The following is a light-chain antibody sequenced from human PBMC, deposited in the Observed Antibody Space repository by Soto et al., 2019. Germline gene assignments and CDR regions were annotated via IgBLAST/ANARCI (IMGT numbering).Light chain of an antibody. Sequence: EIVMTQSPATLSVSPGERATLSCRASQSVSSNLAWYQQKPGQAPRLLIYGASTRATGIPARFSGSGSGTEFTLTISSLQSEDIAVYYCQHYNNWPRTFGQGTKVAIK. CDR1: QSVSSN. CDR2: GAS. CDR3: QHYNNWPRT. J-gene: IGKJ1*01. V-gene: IGKV3-15*01.